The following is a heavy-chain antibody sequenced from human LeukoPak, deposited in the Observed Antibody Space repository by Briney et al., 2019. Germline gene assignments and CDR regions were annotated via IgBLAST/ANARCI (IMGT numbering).Heavy chain of an antibody. CDR1: GYTFTSYD. CDR2: MNPNSGNT. CDR3: ARYSSGWSSYDY. V-gene: IGHV1-8*01. J-gene: IGHJ4*02. Sequence: ASVKVSCKASGYTFTSYDINWVRQATGQGLEWMGWMNPNSGNTGYAQKFQGRVTMTRNTSISTAYMELSSLRSEDTAVYYCARYSSGWSSYDYWGQGTLVTVSS. D-gene: IGHD6-19*01.